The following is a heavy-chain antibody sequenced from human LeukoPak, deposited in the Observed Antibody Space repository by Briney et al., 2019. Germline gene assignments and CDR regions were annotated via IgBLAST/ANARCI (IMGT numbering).Heavy chain of an antibody. Sequence: GSLRLSCAASGFTFSSYWMSWVRQPPGKGLEWIGEINHSGSTNYNPSLKSRVTISVDTSKNQFSLKLSSVTAADTAVYYCARVVRYYDFWRAPRGSDYYYYMDVWGKGTTVTVSS. CDR3: ARVVRYYDFWRAPRGSDYYYYMDV. D-gene: IGHD3-3*01. CDR2: INHSGST. CDR1: GFTFSSYW. V-gene: IGHV4-34*01. J-gene: IGHJ6*03.